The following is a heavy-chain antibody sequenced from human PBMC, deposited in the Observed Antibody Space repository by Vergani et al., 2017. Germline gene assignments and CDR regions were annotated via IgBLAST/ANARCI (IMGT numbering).Heavy chain of an antibody. CDR2: INPNSGGT. Sequence: QVQLVQSGAEVKKPGASVKVSCKASQYTFTDYYIHWVRLAPGQGLEWMGWINPNSGGTHYAQRFQGRVTMTRDTSINTASMELSGLRSDDTAVYYCARDGLPWNSGRSWFDPWGQGTLVTVSS. V-gene: IGHV1-2*02. CDR1: QYTFTDYY. CDR3: ARDGLPWNSGRSWFDP. J-gene: IGHJ5*02. D-gene: IGHD1-7*01.